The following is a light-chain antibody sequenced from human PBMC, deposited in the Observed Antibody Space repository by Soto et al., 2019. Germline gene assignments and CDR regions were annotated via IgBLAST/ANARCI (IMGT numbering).Light chain of an antibody. CDR3: QQYTNSRGT. Sequence: DIQMTQSPSSLSASVGDRVTITCQASHDITNYLNWYQHKPGKAPKLLIYGASNLETGVPSRFSGSGSGTDFTFTISSLQPEDIATYYCQQYTNSRGTFGQGTRVEIK. CDR1: HDITNY. J-gene: IGKJ1*01. V-gene: IGKV1-33*01. CDR2: GAS.